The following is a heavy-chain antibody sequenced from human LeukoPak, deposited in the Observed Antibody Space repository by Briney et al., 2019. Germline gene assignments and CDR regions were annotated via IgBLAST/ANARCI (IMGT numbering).Heavy chain of an antibody. CDR1: GFTFSSYA. D-gene: IGHD3-22*01. CDR3: AKGGSITMIVVDVYDY. V-gene: IGHV3-23*01. CDR2: ISGSGGST. Sequence: GGSLRLSCAASGFTFSSYAMSWVRQAPGKGLEWVSGISGSGGSTYYADSVKGRFTISRDNSKNTLYLQMNSLRAEDTAVYYCAKGGSITMIVVDVYDYWGQGTLVTVSS. J-gene: IGHJ4*02.